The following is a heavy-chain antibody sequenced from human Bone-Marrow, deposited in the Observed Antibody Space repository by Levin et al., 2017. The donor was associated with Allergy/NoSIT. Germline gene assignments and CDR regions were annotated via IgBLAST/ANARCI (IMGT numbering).Heavy chain of an antibody. CDR3: AKSFYGSGSSDDAFDI. CDR1: GFTFSSYG. CDR2: ISYDGSNK. D-gene: IGHD3-10*01. Sequence: SGGSLRLSCAASGFTFSSYGMHWVRQAPGKGLEWVAVISYDGSNKYYADSVKGRFTISRDNSKNTLYLQMNSLRAEDTAVYYCAKSFYGSGSSDDAFDIWGQGTMVTVSS. V-gene: IGHV3-30*18. J-gene: IGHJ3*02.